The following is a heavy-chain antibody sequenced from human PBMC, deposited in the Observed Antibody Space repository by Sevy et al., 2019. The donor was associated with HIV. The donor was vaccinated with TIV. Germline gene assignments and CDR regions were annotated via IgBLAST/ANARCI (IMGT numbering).Heavy chain of an antibody. J-gene: IGHJ1*01. Sequence: GGSLRLSCAASGFNFSNVWMSWIRQAPGKGLEGVGHVKSKTEGGTTDYAAPVRGRFAISRDDSKKTLYLEMTSLKTEDTSVYYCATGGSLFQHWGQGTLVTVSS. CDR3: ATGGSLFQH. CDR1: GFNFSNVW. CDR2: VKSKTEGGTT. D-gene: IGHD3-16*01. V-gene: IGHV3-15*01.